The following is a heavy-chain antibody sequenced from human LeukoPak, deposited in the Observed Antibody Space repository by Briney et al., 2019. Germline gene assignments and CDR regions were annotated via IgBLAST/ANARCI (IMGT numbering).Heavy chain of an antibody. J-gene: IGHJ5*02. V-gene: IGHV4-4*07. CDR1: GGATSSDT. CDR2: IHSGGST. Sequence: SETLSLTCTISGGATSSDTWTWIRQPAGKGLEWIGRIHSGGSTKYNPSLQSRISISVDKSKNQFSLRLTSLTAADTAVYYCARDFRYCSGGGCINWFDPWGQGTLVTVSS. CDR3: ARDFRYCSGGGCINWFDP. D-gene: IGHD2-15*01.